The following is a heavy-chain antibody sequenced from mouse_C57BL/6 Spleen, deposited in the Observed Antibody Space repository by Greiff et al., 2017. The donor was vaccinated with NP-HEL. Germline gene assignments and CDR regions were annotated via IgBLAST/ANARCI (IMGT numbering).Heavy chain of an antibody. CDR2: INPYNGGT. J-gene: IGHJ4*01. CDR3: ASEGNYEGTGAMDY. CDR1: GYTFTDYY. V-gene: IGHV1-19*01. D-gene: IGHD2-1*01. Sequence: EVQLQQSGPVLVKPGASVKMSCKASGYTFTDYYMNWVKQSHGKSLEWIGVINPYNGGTSYNQKFKGKATLTVDKSSSTAYMELNSLTSEDSAVYYCASEGNYEGTGAMDYWGQGTSVTVSS.